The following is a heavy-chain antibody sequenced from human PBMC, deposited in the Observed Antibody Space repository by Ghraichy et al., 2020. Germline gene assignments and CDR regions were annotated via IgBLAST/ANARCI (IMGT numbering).Heavy chain of an antibody. J-gene: IGHJ4*02. V-gene: IGHV4-39*01. CDR3: ARLGYYDSSGYKY. CDR2: IYYSGST. Sequence: SETLSLTCTVSGGSISSSSYYWGWIRQPPGKGLEWIGSIYYSGSTYYNPSLKSRVTISVDTSKNQFSLKLSSVTAADTAVYYCARLGYYDSSGYKYWGQGTLVTVSS. CDR1: GGSISSSSYY. D-gene: IGHD3-22*01.